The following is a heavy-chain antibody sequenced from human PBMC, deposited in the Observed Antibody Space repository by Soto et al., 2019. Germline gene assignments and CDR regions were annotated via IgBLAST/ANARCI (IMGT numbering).Heavy chain of an antibody. CDR2: INPSGGST. V-gene: IGHV1-46*01. D-gene: IGHD5-12*01. CDR3: ASGGWLRTFDY. Sequence: ASVKVSCKASGYTFTSYYMHWVRQAPGQGLEWMGIINPSGGSTSYAQKFQGRVTMTRDTSTSTVYMELSSLRSEDAAVYYCASGGWLRTFDYWGQGTLVTVSS. CDR1: GYTFTSYY. J-gene: IGHJ4*02.